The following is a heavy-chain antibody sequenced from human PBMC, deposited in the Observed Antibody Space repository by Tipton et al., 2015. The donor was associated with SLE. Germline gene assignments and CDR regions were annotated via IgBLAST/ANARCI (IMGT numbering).Heavy chain of an antibody. CDR3: AKVQAAAGTADAFDI. V-gene: IGHV3-9*01. CDR2: ISWNSGSL. Sequence: SLRLSCAASGFTFSSYGMSWVRQAPGKGLEWVSGISWNSGSLGYADSVKGRFTISRDNAKNSLYLQMNSLRAEDTALYYCAKVQAAAGTADAFDIWGQGTMVTVSS. D-gene: IGHD6-13*01. CDR1: GFTFSSYG. J-gene: IGHJ3*02.